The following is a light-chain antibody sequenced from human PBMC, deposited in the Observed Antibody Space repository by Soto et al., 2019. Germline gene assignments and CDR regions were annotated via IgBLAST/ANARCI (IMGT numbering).Light chain of an antibody. J-gene: IGLJ2*01. CDR2: DVS. Sequence: QSVLTLPASVSGSPGQSITISCTGTSSDVGGYNYVSWYQQHPGKAPKLMIYDVSNRPSGVSNRFSGSKSGNTASLTISGLQAEDEADYYCSSYTSSSTVVFGGGTKVTVL. CDR1: SSDVGGYNY. V-gene: IGLV2-14*01. CDR3: SSYTSSSTVV.